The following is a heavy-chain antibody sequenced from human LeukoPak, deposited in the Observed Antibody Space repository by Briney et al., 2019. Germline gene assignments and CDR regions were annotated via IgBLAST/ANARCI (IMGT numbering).Heavy chain of an antibody. CDR2: INPSSGGT. CDR1: GYTFTAYY. V-gene: IGHV1-2*02. CDR3: ARFDSSGYSLDY. Sequence: ASVKVSCKASGYTFTAYYMHWVRQAPGQGLEWVGWINPSSGGTDYAQNFQGRVTMTRDTSISTAYMELSRLRSDDTAVYYCARFDSSGYSLDYWGQGTLVTVSS. D-gene: IGHD3-22*01. J-gene: IGHJ4*02.